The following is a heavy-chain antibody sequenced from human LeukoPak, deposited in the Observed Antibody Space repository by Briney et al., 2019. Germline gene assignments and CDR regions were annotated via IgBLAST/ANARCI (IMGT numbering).Heavy chain of an antibody. CDR2: INHSGST. CDR3: ARHATDGFDP. D-gene: IGHD2-15*01. CDR1: GGSFSGYY. V-gene: IGHV4-34*01. J-gene: IGHJ5*02. Sequence: SETLSLTCAVYGGSFSGYYWSWIRQPPGKGLEWIGEINHSGSTNYNPSLKSRVTISVDTSKNQFSLKLSSVTAADTAVYYCARHATDGFDPWGQGTLVTVSS.